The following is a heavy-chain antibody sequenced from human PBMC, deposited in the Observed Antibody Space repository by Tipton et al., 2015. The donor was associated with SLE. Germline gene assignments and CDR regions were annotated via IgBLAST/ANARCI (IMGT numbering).Heavy chain of an antibody. D-gene: IGHD6-6*01. Sequence: TLSLTCTVSGDSISRGTYYWGWIRQPPGKGLEWIGSIYYSGTTYYNPSLKSRLTISVATSKNQFSLKLNSVTAADTALYYCARLVGGRAARPGYFDYWGQGTLVTVSS. J-gene: IGHJ4*02. CDR1: GDSISRGTYY. V-gene: IGHV4-39*01. CDR2: IYYSGTT. CDR3: ARLVGGRAARPGYFDY.